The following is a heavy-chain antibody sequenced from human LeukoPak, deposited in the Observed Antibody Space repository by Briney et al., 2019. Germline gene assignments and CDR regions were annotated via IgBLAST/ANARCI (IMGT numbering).Heavy chain of an antibody. CDR1: GGSISSGSYY. CDR3: ARSTYLDY. CDR2: IYTSGST. V-gene: IGHV4-61*02. Sequence: SQTLSLTCTVSGGSISSGSYYWSWIRQPAGKGLEWIGRIYTSGSTNYNPSLKSRVTISVDTSKNQFSLKLSSVTAADTAAYYCARSTYLDYWGQGTLATVSS. J-gene: IGHJ4*02. D-gene: IGHD2-2*01.